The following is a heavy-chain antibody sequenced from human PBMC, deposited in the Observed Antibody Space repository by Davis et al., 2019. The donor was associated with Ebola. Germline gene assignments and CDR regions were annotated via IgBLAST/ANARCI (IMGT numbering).Heavy chain of an antibody. D-gene: IGHD4-23*01. CDR1: GFTFDDYA. J-gene: IGHJ6*02. Sequence: SLKISCAASGFTFDDYAMHWVRQAPGKGLEWVSGISWNSGSIGYADSVKGRFTISRDNAKNSLYLQMNSLRAEDTALYYCAKGGGGLTPGYGMDVWGQGTTVTVSS. CDR3: AKGGGGLTPGYGMDV. CDR2: ISWNSGSI. V-gene: IGHV3-9*01.